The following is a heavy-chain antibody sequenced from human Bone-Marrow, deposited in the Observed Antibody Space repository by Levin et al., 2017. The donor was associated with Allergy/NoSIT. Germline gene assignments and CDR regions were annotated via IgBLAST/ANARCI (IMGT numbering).Heavy chain of an antibody. CDR2: TYWDDDQ. V-gene: IGHV2-5*02. J-gene: IGHJ4*02. D-gene: IGHD1-7*01. Sequence: SGPTLVKPTQTLTLTCTFSGFSLTTTGVAVGWIRQPPGKALEWLALTYWDDDQRYSPSLRTRLSISKDTSKNQVVLTMTSMDPADTATYFCARTVVSNWNYDYWGQGTLVTVSS. CDR1: GFSLTTTGVA. CDR3: ARTVVSNWNYDY.